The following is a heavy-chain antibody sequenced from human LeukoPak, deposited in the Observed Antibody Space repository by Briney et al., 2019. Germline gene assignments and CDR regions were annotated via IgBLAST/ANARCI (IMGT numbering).Heavy chain of an antibody. CDR1: GLTFSNAW. CDR3: TTDPSSIVVVPAAKDYYYGMDV. D-gene: IGHD2-2*01. J-gene: IGHJ6*02. Sequence: GGSLRLSCAASGLTFSNAWMSWVRQAPGKGLEWVGRIKSKTDGGTTDYAAPVKGRFTISRDDSKNTLYLQMNSLKTEDTAVYYCTTDPSSIVVVPAAKDYYYGMDVWGQGTTVTVSS. CDR2: IKSKTDGGTT. V-gene: IGHV3-15*01.